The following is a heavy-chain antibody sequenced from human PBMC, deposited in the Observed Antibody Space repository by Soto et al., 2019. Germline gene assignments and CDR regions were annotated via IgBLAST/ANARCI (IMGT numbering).Heavy chain of an antibody. Sequence: GASVKVSCKASGGTFSSYAISWVRQAPGQGLEWMGGIIPIFGTANYAQKFQGRVTITADESTSTAYMELSSLRSEDTAVYYCARNRRLQFRGTKSDRTYYFDYWGQGTLVTVSS. D-gene: IGHD6-25*01. J-gene: IGHJ4*02. CDR3: ARNRRLQFRGTKSDRTYYFDY. CDR2: IIPIFGTA. CDR1: GGTFSSYA. V-gene: IGHV1-69*13.